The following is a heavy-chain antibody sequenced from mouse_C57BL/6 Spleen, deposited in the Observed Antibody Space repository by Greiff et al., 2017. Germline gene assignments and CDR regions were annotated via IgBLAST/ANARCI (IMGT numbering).Heavy chain of an antibody. CDR2: IYPSDSET. Sequence: QVQLQQPGAELVRPGSSVQLSCKASGYTFTSYWMDWVKQRPGQGLEWIGNIYPSDSETHYNQKFKDKATLTVDKSSSTAYMQLSSLTSEDSAVDYGARKGNYGSSYEGYFDVWGTGTTVTVSS. V-gene: IGHV1-61*01. CDR1: GYTFTSYW. CDR3: ARKGNYGSSYEGYFDV. D-gene: IGHD1-1*01. J-gene: IGHJ1*03.